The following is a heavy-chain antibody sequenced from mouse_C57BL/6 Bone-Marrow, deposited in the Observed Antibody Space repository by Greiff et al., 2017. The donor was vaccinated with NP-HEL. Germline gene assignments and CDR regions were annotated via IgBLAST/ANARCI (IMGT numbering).Heavy chain of an antibody. CDR3: ARENIGYDYVWFAY. CDR2: IYPRDGST. J-gene: IGHJ3*01. Sequence: VQLVESGPELVKPGASVKLSCKASGYTFTSYDINWVKPRPGQGLEWIGWIYPRDGSTKYNEKFKGKATLTVDTSSSTAYMELHSLTSEDSAVYFCARENIGYDYVWFAYWGQGTLVTVSA. CDR1: GYTFTSYD. D-gene: IGHD2-4*01. V-gene: IGHV1-85*01.